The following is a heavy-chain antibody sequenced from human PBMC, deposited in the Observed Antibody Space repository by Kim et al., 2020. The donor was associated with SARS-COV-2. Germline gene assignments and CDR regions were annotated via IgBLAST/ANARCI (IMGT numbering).Heavy chain of an antibody. CDR3: AKDIGVTTNYYYYYYMGV. D-gene: IGHD1-1*01. V-gene: IGHV3-43*01. J-gene: IGHJ6*03. Sequence: RSRFTISRDNSKNSLYLQMNSLGTEDTALYYCAKDIGVTTNYYYYYYMGVWGKGTTVTVSS.